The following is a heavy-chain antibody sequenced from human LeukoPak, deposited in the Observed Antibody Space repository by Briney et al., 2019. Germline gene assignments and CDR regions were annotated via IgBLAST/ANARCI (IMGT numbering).Heavy chain of an antibody. CDR2: IGYGGDT. J-gene: IGHJ4*02. V-gene: IGHV3-64*01. D-gene: IGHD6-19*01. CDR3: ARVGGSGSFDS. Sequence: GGSLRLACAASGFAISSDSMHWIRQAPGKGLEYVSAIGYGGDTYYANSVKGRFTISRDISKNTLYLQMGSLRPEDMAVYYCARVGGSGSFDSWGQGTLVSVSS. CDR1: GFAISSDS.